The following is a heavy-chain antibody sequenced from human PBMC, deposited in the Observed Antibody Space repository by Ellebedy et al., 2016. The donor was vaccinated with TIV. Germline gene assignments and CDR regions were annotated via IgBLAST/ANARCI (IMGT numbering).Heavy chain of an antibody. Sequence: GESLKISCEGLGYSFSSYWIGWVRQMPGKGPEWLGNIYPGDSDTRYSPSFQGQVTISADKSISTAYLQWSSLKASDTAMYYCARDSGLDYWGQGTLVTVSS. CDR1: GYSFSSYW. CDR3: ARDSGLDY. CDR2: IYPGDSDT. D-gene: IGHD1-14*01. J-gene: IGHJ4*02. V-gene: IGHV5-51*01.